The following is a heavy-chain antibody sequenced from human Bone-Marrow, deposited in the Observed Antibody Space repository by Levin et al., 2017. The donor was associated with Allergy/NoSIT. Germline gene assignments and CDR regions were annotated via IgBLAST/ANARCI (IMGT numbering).Heavy chain of an antibody. J-gene: IGHJ3*01. Sequence: SETLSLTCSVSNFSVTSFYWSWIRQPPGKGLEWIGHIYHSGSTKYNPSLKSPVTISLDTSKNQFSLKLRSVTAADTAVYYCARSGFLDVFDFWGRGTRVTVSS. D-gene: IGHD3-10*01. CDR2: IYHSGST. V-gene: IGHV4-59*02. CDR1: NFSVTSFY. CDR3: ARSGFLDVFDF.